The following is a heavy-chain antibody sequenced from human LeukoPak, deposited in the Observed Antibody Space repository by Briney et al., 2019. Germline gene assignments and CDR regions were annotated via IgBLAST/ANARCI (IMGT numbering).Heavy chain of an antibody. CDR3: ASRGPGIAVAGDGY. Sequence: GGSLRLXCAASGFTFSSYWMSWVRQAPGKGLEWVANIKQDGSEKYYVDSVKGRFTISRDNAKNSLYLQMNSLRAEDTAVYYCASRGPGIAVAGDGYWGQGTLVTVSS. V-gene: IGHV3-7*01. CDR2: IKQDGSEK. CDR1: GFTFSSYW. D-gene: IGHD6-19*01. J-gene: IGHJ4*02.